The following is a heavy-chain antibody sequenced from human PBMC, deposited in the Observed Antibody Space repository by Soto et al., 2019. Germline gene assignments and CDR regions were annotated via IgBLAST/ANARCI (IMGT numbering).Heavy chain of an antibody. CDR2: INPSSGGT. J-gene: IGHJ5*02. CDR1: GYTFSDYY. Sequence: GSSVKVSCKASGYTFSDYYVHWVREAPGQGLEWMGWINPSSGGTIYTQRFQGRVTMTRDTSINTVYMELSRLTSDDTAVYYCAREMGVIGAPRYPRFDPWRQGTLVTAS. CDR3: AREMGVIGAPRYPRFDP. V-gene: IGHV1-2*02. D-gene: IGHD1-26*01.